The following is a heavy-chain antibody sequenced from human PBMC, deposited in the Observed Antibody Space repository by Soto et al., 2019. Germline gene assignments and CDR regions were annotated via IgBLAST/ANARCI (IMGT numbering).Heavy chain of an antibody. CDR3: ARGYCSGGSCFAFDI. Sequence: QVQLVQSGAEVKKPGASVKVSCKASGYTFTSYAMHWVRQAPGQRLEWMGWINAGNGNTKYSQKFQGRVTITRDTSASTAYMELSSLRSEDTAVYYCARGYCSGGSCFAFDIWGQGTMVTVSS. D-gene: IGHD2-15*01. CDR2: INAGNGNT. J-gene: IGHJ3*02. CDR1: GYTFTSYA. V-gene: IGHV1-3*01.